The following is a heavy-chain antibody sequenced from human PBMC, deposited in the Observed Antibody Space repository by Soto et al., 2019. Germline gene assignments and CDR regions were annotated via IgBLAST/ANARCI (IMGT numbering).Heavy chain of an antibody. D-gene: IGHD3-9*01. CDR2: IYYSGST. J-gene: IGHJ6*02. V-gene: IGHV4-30-4*01. CDR1: GGSISSGDYY. Sequence: PSETLSLTCTVSGGSISSGDYYWSWIRQPPGKGLEWIGYIYYSGSTYYNPSLKSRVTISVDTSKNQFSLKLSSVTAADTAVYYCARDRGYDILTGYYKGKENYYYGMDVWGQGTTVTVSS. CDR3: ARDRGYDILTGYYKGKENYYYGMDV.